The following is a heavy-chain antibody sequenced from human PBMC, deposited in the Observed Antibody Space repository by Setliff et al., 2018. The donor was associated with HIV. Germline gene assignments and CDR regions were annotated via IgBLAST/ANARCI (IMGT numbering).Heavy chain of an antibody. D-gene: IGHD4-4*01. J-gene: IGHJ3*02. CDR1: GFTFSSHW. V-gene: IGHV3-74*01. CDR3: TRVVGGNLYPSAFDI. Sequence: GESLKISCAASGFTFSSHWMHWVRQAPGKGLVWVSRITADGGGTNYADSVKGRFTISRDNAKNTVYLQMNSLRAEDTAVYYCTRVVGGNLYPSAFDIWAQGTMVTV. CDR2: ITADGGGT.